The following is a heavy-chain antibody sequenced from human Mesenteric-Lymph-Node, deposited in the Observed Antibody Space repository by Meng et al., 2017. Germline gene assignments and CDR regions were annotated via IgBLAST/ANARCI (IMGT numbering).Heavy chain of an antibody. D-gene: IGHD3-3*01. J-gene: IGHJ4*02. Sequence: ASVKVSCKASGGTFSSYAISWVRQATGQGLEWMGWINTNTGNPTYAQGFTGRFVFSLDTSVSTAYLQISSLKAEDTAVYYCASRNVDDFWSGYPSNYFDYWGQGTLVTVSS. CDR3: ASRNVDDFWSGYPSNYFDY. CDR2: INTNTGNP. V-gene: IGHV7-4-1*02. CDR1: GGTFSSYA.